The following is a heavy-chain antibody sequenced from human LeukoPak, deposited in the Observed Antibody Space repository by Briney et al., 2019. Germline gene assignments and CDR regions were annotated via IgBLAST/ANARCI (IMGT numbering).Heavy chain of an antibody. Sequence: GASVKVSCKASGYTFTGYYMHWVRQAPGQGLEWMGWINPNSGGTNYAQKFQGRVTMTRDTSISTAYMELSRQRSDDTAVYYCARVGNIVVVTARTPDAFDIWGQGTMVTVSS. V-gene: IGHV1-2*02. D-gene: IGHD2-21*02. CDR3: ARVGNIVVVTARTPDAFDI. CDR1: GYTFTGYY. J-gene: IGHJ3*02. CDR2: INPNSGGT.